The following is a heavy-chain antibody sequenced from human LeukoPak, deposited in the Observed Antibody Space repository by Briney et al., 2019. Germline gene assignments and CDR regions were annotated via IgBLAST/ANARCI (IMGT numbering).Heavy chain of an antibody. CDR3: ARLSIAVAGGVDY. CDR2: IYYSGST. CDR1: GGSIRSGGYY. Sequence: SETLSLTCTVSGGSIRSGGYYWGWLRQPPGTGLEWIATIYYSGSTYSNPSLKSRVSISVDTSKNQFSLKLSSVTAAETAVYYCARLSIAVAGGVDYWGQGTLVTVSS. D-gene: IGHD6-19*01. J-gene: IGHJ4*02. V-gene: IGHV4-39*01.